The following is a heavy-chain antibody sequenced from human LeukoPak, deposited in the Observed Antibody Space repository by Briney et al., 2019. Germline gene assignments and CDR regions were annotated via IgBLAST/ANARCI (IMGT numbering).Heavy chain of an antibody. D-gene: IGHD2/OR15-2a*01. CDR2: IRYDGSNK. V-gene: IGHV3-30*02. Sequence: GGSLRLSCAASGFTFSSYGMHWVRQAPGKGLEWVAFIRYDGSNKYYADSVKGRFTISRDNSKNTLYLQMNSLRAEDTAVYYCAKGVIGVYYYYGMDVWGQGTTVTVSS. CDR1: GFTFSSYG. J-gene: IGHJ6*02. CDR3: AKGVIGVYYYYGMDV.